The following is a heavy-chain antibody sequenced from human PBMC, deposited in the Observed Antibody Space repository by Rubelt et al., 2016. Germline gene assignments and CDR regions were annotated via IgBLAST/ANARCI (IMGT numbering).Heavy chain of an antibody. V-gene: IGHV3-74*01. J-gene: IGHJ6*02. D-gene: IGHD2-2*01. CDR1: GFTFSSYW. Sequence: SGFTFSSYWMHWVRQAPGKGLVWVSRINSDGSSTSYADSVKGRFTISRDNAKNTLYLQMNSLRAEDTAVYYCARDDGSITSGCLDCHYGLDVWGRGTTVTVSS. CDR3: ARDDGSITSGCLDCHYGLDV. CDR2: INSDGSST.